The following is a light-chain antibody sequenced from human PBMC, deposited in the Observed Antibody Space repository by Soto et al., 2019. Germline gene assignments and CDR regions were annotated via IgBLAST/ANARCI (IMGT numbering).Light chain of an antibody. V-gene: IGKV1D-13*01. CDR2: DAS. CDR1: QGISSA. Sequence: AIQLTQSPSSLSASVGDRVTITCRASQGISSALAWYQQKPGTAPKSLIYDASTLESGVPSRFSGSGSGTDFTLTISSLQPEDFATYYCQQFNNYPPTFGPGTKVDIK. CDR3: QQFNNYPPT. J-gene: IGKJ3*01.